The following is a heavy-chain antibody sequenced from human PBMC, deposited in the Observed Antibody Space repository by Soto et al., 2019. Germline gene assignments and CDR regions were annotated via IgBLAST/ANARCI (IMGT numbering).Heavy chain of an antibody. CDR1: GFTFRNYE. V-gene: IGHV3-48*03. CDR3: ARYGTRADW. J-gene: IGHJ4*02. CDR2: ISSSGITT. D-gene: IGHD1-1*01. Sequence: EVQLVESGGGFVQPGGSLRLSCAASGFTFRNYEMNWVRKAPGKGLEWISYISSSGITTYYADFAAGRFTISRDNDKESLYLHLHRLRVEDTAVYYCARYGTRADWWGLGTQVTVSS.